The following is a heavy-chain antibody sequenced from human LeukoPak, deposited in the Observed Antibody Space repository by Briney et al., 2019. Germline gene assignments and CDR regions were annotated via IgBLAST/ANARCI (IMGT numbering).Heavy chain of an antibody. CDR1: GFTFSSYS. Sequence: PGGSLRLSCAASGFTFSSYSMNWVRQAPGKGLEWASSISSSSSYIYYADSVKGRFTISRDNAKNPLYLQMNSLRAEDTAVYYCARDRGGGAILYYFDYWGQGTLVTVSS. CDR3: ARDRGGGAILYYFDY. J-gene: IGHJ4*02. V-gene: IGHV3-21*01. CDR2: ISSSSSYI. D-gene: IGHD3-10*01.